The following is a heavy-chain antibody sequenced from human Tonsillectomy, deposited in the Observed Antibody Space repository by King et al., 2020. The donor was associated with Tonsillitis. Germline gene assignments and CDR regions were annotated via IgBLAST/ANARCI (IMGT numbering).Heavy chain of an antibody. D-gene: IGHD6-13*01. Sequence: QVQLVESGGGVVQPGGSLRLSCAASGFTFSNYGMHWVRQAPGKGLEGVAFIRYDGSNKFYADSVKGRFTISRDNSKNTLYLQMNSLRVEDTAVYYCGKEDYSRSWYVDYWGQGTLVTVSS. CDR2: IRYDGSNK. CDR3: GKEDYSRSWYVDY. CDR1: GFTFSNYG. J-gene: IGHJ4*02. V-gene: IGHV3-30*02.